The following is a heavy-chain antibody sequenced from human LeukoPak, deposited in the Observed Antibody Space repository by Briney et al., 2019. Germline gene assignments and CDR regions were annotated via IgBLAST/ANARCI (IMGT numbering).Heavy chain of an antibody. D-gene: IGHD6-13*01. J-gene: IGHJ4*02. V-gene: IGHV3-30-3*01. CDR3: ASHWAQQLVSDY. CDR1: GFDFNNYV. Sequence: GGSLRLSCAASGFDFNNYVMHWVRQAPGKGLEWVAVISYDGSNIYYSDSVKGRFTISRDNSKNTVYVQMSSLRAEDTAVYYCASHWAQQLVSDYWGQGTLVTVSS. CDR2: ISYDGSNI.